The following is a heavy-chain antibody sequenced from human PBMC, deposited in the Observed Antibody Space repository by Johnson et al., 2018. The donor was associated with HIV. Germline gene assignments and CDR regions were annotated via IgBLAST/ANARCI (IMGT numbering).Heavy chain of an antibody. CDR3: AREWGLLGSAFDI. CDR2: IYWNGGSP. V-gene: IGHV3-20*04. Sequence: MLLVESGGGVVRPGGSLRLSCAASGFNFDDYGMSWVRQAPGKGLEWVSSIYWNGGSPGYADSVKGRFTISRDNAKNSLYLQMNSLRAEDTSLYYCAREWGLLGSAFDIWGQGTMVTVSS. D-gene: IGHD1-26*01. J-gene: IGHJ3*02. CDR1: GFNFDDYG.